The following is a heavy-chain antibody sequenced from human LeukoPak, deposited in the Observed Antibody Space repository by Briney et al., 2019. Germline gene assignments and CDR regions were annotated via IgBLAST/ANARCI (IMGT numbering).Heavy chain of an antibody. D-gene: IGHD3-16*01. CDR3: ARDNYGGVTKFDP. J-gene: IGHJ5*02. Sequence: SETLSLTCAVSGGSINNYFWSWIRQPPGKGLEWIGYISYSGSTNYNPSLTSRVTKSLDTSKIQSSLKLSSVSTADTAVYYGARDNYGGVTKFDPWGQGTLVTVSS. CDR1: GGSINNYF. V-gene: IGHV4-59*01. CDR2: ISYSGST.